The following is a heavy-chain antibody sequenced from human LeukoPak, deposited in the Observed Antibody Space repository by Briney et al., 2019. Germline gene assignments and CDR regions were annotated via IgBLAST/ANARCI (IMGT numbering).Heavy chain of an antibody. J-gene: IGHJ4*02. CDR1: GDSISSGSYY. D-gene: IGHD5-12*01. V-gene: IGHV4-61*10. CDR2: IYGRGGS. CDR3: ARVSGYDWESFYDY. Sequence: SETLSLTCTVSGDSISSGSYYWSWIRQPAGKGLEWIGRIYGRGGSNYDPSLKSRVTISIDKSKNQFSLKLSSVTAADTAMYYCARVSGYDWESFYDYWGQGSLVTVSS.